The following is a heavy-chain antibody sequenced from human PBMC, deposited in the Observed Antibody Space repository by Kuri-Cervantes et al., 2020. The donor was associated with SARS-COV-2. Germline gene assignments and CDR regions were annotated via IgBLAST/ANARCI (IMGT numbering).Heavy chain of an antibody. J-gene: IGHJ3*02. Sequence: ASVKVSCKASGYTFTSYGISWVRQATGQGLEWMGWMNPNSGNTGYAQKFQGRVTITGNTSISTAYMELSSLRSEDTAVYYCARGDLGVTIFGVGAFDIWGQGTMVTVSS. D-gene: IGHD3-3*01. CDR1: GYTFTSYG. CDR2: MNPNSGNT. CDR3: ARGDLGVTIFGVGAFDI. V-gene: IGHV1-8*03.